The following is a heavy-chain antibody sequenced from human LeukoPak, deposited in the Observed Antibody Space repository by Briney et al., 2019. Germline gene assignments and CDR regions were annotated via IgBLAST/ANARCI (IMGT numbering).Heavy chain of an antibody. Sequence: GGSLRLSCAASGFTFSSYGMHWVRQAPGKGLEWVAVISYDGSNKYYADSVKGRFTISRDNSKNTLYLQMNSLRAEDTAVYHCARAPGVPAVYWGQGTLVTVSS. J-gene: IGHJ4*02. CDR3: ARAPGVPAVY. CDR1: GFTFSSYG. CDR2: ISYDGSNK. V-gene: IGHV3-30*19. D-gene: IGHD2-2*01.